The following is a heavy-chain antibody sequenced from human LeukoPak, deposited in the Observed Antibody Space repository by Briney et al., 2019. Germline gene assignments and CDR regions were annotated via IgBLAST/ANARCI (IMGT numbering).Heavy chain of an antibody. V-gene: IGHV1-18*01. CDR3: ARTTYYDFWSYYYYYMDV. D-gene: IGHD3-3*01. CDR1: GYTFTSYG. J-gene: IGHJ6*03. CDR2: ISAYNGNT. Sequence: GASVKVSCKASGYTFTSYGISWVRQAPGQGLEWMGWISAYNGNTNYAQKLQGRVTMTTDTSTSTAYMELRSLRSDDTAVYYCARTTYYDFWSYYYYYMDVWGKGTTVTVSS.